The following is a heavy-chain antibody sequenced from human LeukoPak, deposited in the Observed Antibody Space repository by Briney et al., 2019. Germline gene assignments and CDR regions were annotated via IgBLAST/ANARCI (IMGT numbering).Heavy chain of an antibody. D-gene: IGHD1-1*01. CDR3: AGVPDITARPCDS. CDR1: GGSFSNYY. CDR2: ISHTGDIT. J-gene: IGHJ4*02. V-gene: IGHV4-34*01. Sequence: SETLSLTCAVYGGSFSNYYWAWIRHTPGKGLEWSGEISHTGDITNYNPSLKSRVTISVDSSTKQFSLKVTSVTAADTGVYYCAGVPDITARPCDSWGPGILVTVSS.